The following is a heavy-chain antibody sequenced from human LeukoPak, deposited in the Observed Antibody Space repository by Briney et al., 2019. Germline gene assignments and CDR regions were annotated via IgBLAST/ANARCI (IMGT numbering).Heavy chain of an antibody. CDR1: RFTFSSYA. CDR3: AKGRSYPDY. Sequence: GGSLRLSCAASRFTFSSYAMSWVRQAPGKGLEWVSAISGSGGSTYYAESVKGRFTISRDNSKNTLYLQMNSLRAEDTAVYFCAKGRSYPDYWGLGTLVTVSS. J-gene: IGHJ4*02. CDR2: ISGSGGST. V-gene: IGHV3-23*01. D-gene: IGHD3-16*02.